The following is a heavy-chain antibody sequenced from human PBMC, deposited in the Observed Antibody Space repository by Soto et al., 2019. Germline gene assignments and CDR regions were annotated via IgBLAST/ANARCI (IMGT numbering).Heavy chain of an antibody. CDR3: ARDQSFDRNYYYGIDV. CDR1: GDTFSNYA. J-gene: IGHJ6*02. V-gene: IGHV1-69*13. CDR2: IVPIFTLT. Sequence: ASVKVSCKVSGDTFSNYAINWVRQAPGQGLEWMGAIVPIFTLTNYAQKLQGRVTITADESTSTAYMELRSLRSEDTAVYYCARDQSFDRNYYYGIDVWGQGTTVTVS.